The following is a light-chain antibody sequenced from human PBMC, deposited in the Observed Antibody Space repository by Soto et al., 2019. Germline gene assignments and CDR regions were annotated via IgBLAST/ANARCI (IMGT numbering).Light chain of an antibody. J-gene: IGKJ3*01. CDR3: QQRSNWPPRFT. CDR2: DAS. Sequence: EIVLTQSPATLSLSPGERATLSCRASQSVSSYLAWYQQKPGQAPRLLIYDASNRATGIPARFSGSGSGTDFPLTISSLEPEDFAAYYCQQRSNWPPRFTFGPGTKVDIK. CDR1: QSVSSY. V-gene: IGKV3-11*01.